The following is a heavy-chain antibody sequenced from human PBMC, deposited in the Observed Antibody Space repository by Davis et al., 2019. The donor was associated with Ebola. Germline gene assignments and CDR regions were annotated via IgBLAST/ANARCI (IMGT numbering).Heavy chain of an antibody. CDR3: ARRVYDSRGYYYFDY. CDR2: ISWNGGIT. V-gene: IGHV3-20*04. D-gene: IGHD3-22*01. CDR1: GFTFDNYG. J-gene: IGHJ4*02. Sequence: GESLKISCAASGFTFDNYGMTWVRQAPGKGLDWVSGISWNGGITGYADSVKGRFTVSRDNAKNSLYLQMNSLRAEDTALYYCARRVYDSRGYYYFDYWGQGTLVTVSS.